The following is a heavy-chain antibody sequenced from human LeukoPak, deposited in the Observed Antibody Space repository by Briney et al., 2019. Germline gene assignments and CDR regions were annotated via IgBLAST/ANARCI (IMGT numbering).Heavy chain of an antibody. V-gene: IGHV1-69*04. Sequence: GASVKVSCKASGGTFSSYAISWVRQAPGQGLEWMGRIIPILGIANYAQKFQGRVTITADKSTSTAYMELSSLRSEDTAVYYCARSPTGFGSHFDYWGQGTLVTVSS. CDR2: IIPILGIA. CDR1: GGTFSSYA. D-gene: IGHD1-26*01. CDR3: ARSPTGFGSHFDY. J-gene: IGHJ4*02.